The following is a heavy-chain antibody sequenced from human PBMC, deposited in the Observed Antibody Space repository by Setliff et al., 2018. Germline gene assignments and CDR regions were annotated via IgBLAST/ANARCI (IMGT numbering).Heavy chain of an antibody. CDR2: VSSSGSP. CDR1: GDSIIGYY. Sequence: SETLSLTCKVSGDSIIGYYWSWIRQSPGKGLDWIGYVSSSGSPNYSPSFKSRVTMSIDTSKNQFSLKLSSVTASDTAVYYCARLYHKENSADFRRAPFDVWGQGIRVTVS. J-gene: IGHJ3*01. CDR3: ARLYHKENSADFRRAPFDV. V-gene: IGHV4-59*01. D-gene: IGHD2-21*01.